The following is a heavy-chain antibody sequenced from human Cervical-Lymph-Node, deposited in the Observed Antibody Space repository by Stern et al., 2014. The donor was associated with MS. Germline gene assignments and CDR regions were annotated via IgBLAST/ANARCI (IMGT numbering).Heavy chain of an antibody. D-gene: IGHD1-14*01. Sequence: QVQLVESGAEVKKPGSSVKISCKASGGTFSRYSINWVRQAPGHGLEWMGGIIPIFGSPNYAQKFQGRVTITADESTTTAYMELSSLRSEDTAVYFCARGGERQPEDALDFWGQGTMVTVSS. J-gene: IGHJ3*01. CDR2: IIPIFGSP. V-gene: IGHV1-69*01. CDR3: ARGGERQPEDALDF. CDR1: GGTFSRYS.